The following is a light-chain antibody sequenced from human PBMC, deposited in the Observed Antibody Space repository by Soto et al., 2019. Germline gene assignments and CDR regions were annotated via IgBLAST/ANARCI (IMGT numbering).Light chain of an antibody. CDR1: QGISNY. CDR2: ASS. CDR3: HKYNSAPLT. J-gene: IGKJ4*01. Sequence: DIQMTQSPSSMSASVGDRVTITCRASQGISNYLAWYQQKPGEVPKVLIYASSTLQSGVPSRFSGSGSGTDFTLAISSLQPEDVATYYCHKYNSAPLTFGGGTKVEIK. V-gene: IGKV1-27*01.